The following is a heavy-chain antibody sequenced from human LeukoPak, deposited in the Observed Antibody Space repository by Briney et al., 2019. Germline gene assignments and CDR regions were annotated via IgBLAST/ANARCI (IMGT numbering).Heavy chain of an antibody. CDR1: GFTFSSYG. J-gene: IGHJ4*02. Sequence: PGGSLRLSCAASGFTFSSYGMHWVRQAPGKGLEWVAFIRYDGSNKYYADSVEGRFTISRDNSKNTLYLQMNSLRAEDTAVYYCARWDTGIAAADYWGQGTLVTVSS. CDR2: IRYDGSNK. CDR3: ARWDTGIAAADY. D-gene: IGHD6-13*01. V-gene: IGHV3-30*02.